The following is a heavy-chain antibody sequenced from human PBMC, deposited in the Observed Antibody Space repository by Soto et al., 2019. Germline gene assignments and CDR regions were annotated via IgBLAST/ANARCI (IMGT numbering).Heavy chain of an antibody. Sequence: QVQLQESGPGLVKPSGTLSLTCAVSGGSISSSNWWSWVRQPPGKGLEWIGEIYHSGSTNYNPSLKRRVTISVDKSKNQFSLKLSSVTAADTAVYYCARSKITDYYDSSGYYQPFDYWGQGTLVTVSS. D-gene: IGHD3-22*01. CDR1: GGSISSSNW. J-gene: IGHJ4*02. CDR3: ARSKITDYYDSSGYYQPFDY. V-gene: IGHV4-4*02. CDR2: IYHSGST.